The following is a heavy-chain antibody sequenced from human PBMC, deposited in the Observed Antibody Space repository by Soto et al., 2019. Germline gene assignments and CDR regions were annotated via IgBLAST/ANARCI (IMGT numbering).Heavy chain of an antibody. CDR3: ARDQGEGYCSGGSCYFGEYAFDI. V-gene: IGHV3-66*01. CDR2: IYSGGST. D-gene: IGHD2-15*01. J-gene: IGHJ3*02. CDR1: GFTVSSNY. Sequence: GGSLRLSCAASGFTVSSNYMSWVRQAPGKGLEWVSVIYSGGSTYYADSVKGRFTISRDNSKNTLYLQMNSLRAEDTAVYYCARDQGEGYCSGGSCYFGEYAFDIWGQGTMVTVSS.